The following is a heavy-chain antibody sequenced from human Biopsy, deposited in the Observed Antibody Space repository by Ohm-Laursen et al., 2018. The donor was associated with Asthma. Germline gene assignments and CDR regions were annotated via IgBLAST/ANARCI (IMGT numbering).Heavy chain of an antibody. CDR1: GYTFNSAG. J-gene: IGHJ6*02. V-gene: IGHV1-18*01. D-gene: IGHD3-10*01. CDR3: ARAVDYSHYYGIDV. CDR2: ISVYNGNT. Sequence: GDSVKVSCKTSGYTFNSAGITWVRQAPGQGLEWMGWISVYNGNTKVAQKLQDRVTMIPDTSPSTAYMELRSLRSDDTAVYFCARAVDYSHYYGIDVWGQGTTVTVS.